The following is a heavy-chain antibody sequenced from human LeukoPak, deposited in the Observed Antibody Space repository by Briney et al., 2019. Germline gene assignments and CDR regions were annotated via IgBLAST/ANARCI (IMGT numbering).Heavy chain of an antibody. CDR3: ATDMVRGVIGIDY. D-gene: IGHD3-10*01. CDR1: GYTFTSYG. CDR2: ISAYNGNT. Sequence: LVASVKVSCKASGYTFTSYGISWVRQAPGQGLEWMGWISAYNGNTNYAQKLQGRVTMTTDTSTSTAYMELRSLRSEDTAVYYCATDMVRGVIGIDYWGQGTLVTVSS. V-gene: IGHV1-18*01. J-gene: IGHJ4*02.